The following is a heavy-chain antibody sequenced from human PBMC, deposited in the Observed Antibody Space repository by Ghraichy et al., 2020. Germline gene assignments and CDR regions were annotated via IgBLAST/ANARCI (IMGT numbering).Heavy chain of an antibody. V-gene: IGHV4-34*01. CDR1: GGSFSGYY. J-gene: IGHJ4*02. CDR3: ARGTNGMRNFDY. Sequence: SETLSLTCAVYGGSFSGYYWSWIRQPPGKGLEWIGEINHSGSTNYNPSLKSRVTISVDTSKNQFSLKLSSVTAADTAVYYCARGTNGMRNFDYWGQGTLVTVSS. CDR2: INHSGST.